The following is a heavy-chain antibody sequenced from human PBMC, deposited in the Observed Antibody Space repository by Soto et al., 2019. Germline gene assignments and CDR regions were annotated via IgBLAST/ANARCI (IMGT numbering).Heavy chain of an antibody. J-gene: IGHJ6*03. D-gene: IGHD2-2*01. CDR3: TTDSGYRSSTSCRYSYMDV. CDR2: IKTKADGGTT. Sequence: EVQLVESGGGLVNPGGSLRLSCVVSGLTFSHAWMSWVRQAPGKGLEWVGRIKTKADGGTTDYAAIVKGRFTISRDESKSTLFLQMNSLNTEDSAIYYCTTDSGYRSSTSCRYSYMDVWGKGTTVTVSS. V-gene: IGHV3-15*01. CDR1: GLTFSHAW.